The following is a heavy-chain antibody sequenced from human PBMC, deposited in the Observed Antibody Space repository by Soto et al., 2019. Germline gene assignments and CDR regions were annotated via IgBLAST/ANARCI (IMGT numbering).Heavy chain of an antibody. CDR3: AREVRRDGYNSE. CDR1: LGTFSSYA. CDR2: IIPIFGTA. J-gene: IGHJ4*02. D-gene: IGHD5-12*01. Sequence: ASVXVSCKSSLGTFSSYAISCFLQAPGQGLEWMGGIIPIFGTANYAQKFQGRVTITADESTSTAYMELSSLRSEDTAVYYCAREVRRDGYNSEWGQGTLVNV. V-gene: IGHV1-69*01.